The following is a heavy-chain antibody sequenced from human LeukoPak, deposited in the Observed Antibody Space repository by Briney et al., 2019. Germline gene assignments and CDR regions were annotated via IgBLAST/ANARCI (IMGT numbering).Heavy chain of an antibody. CDR2: IYYSGST. CDR3: ARDGLYYDSSGYSVYNWFDP. CDR1: GGSISSYY. Sequence: PSETLSLTCTVSGGSISSYYWSWIRQPPGKGLEWIGYIYYSGSTNYNPSLKSRVTISVDTSKNQFSLKLSSLTAADTAVYYCARDGLYYDSSGYSVYNWFDPWGQGTLVTVSS. J-gene: IGHJ5*02. D-gene: IGHD3-22*01. V-gene: IGHV4-59*01.